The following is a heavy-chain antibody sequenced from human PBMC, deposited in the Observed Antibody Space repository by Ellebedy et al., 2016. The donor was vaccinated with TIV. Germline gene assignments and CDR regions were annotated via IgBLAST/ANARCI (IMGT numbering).Heavy chain of an antibody. CDR1: GGSINSYY. CDR2: TYYDGST. Sequence: MPSETLSLTCSVSGGSINSYYWDWIRQPPGKGLEWIGYTYYDGSTNYNPSLKSRVTISVDISNNTFSLRLSSVTAADTAVYYCARLPKAVCSGVRCFGWFDPWGQGTLVTVSS. J-gene: IGHJ5*01. CDR3: ARLPKAVCSGVRCFGWFDP. V-gene: IGHV4-59*08. D-gene: IGHD2-15*01.